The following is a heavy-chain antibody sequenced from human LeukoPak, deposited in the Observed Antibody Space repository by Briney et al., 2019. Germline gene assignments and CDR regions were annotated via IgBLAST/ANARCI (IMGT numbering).Heavy chain of an antibody. D-gene: IGHD2-2*01. CDR3: ARDSIPKSRYCSSTSCYGPFDP. V-gene: IGHV3-48*01. Sequence: GGSLRLSCAASGFTFSSYSMNWVRQAPGKGLEWVSYISSSSSSTIYYADSVKGRFTISRDNAKNSLYLQMNSLRAEDTAVYYCARDSIPKSRYCSSTSCYGPFDPWGQGTLVTVSS. J-gene: IGHJ5*02. CDR2: ISSSSSSTI. CDR1: GFTFSSYS.